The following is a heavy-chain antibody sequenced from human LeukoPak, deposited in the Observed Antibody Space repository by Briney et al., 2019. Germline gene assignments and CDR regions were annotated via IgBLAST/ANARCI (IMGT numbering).Heavy chain of an antibody. CDR2: IYYSGST. CDR3: ARAGITGTAQLDY. Sequence: SETLSLTCTVSGGSISSYYWSWIRQPPGKGLEWIGYIYYSGSTNYNPSLKSRVTISVDRSKNQFSLKLSSVTAADTAVYYCARAGITGTAQLDYWGQGTLVTVSS. J-gene: IGHJ4*02. V-gene: IGHV4-59*12. CDR1: GGSISSYY. D-gene: IGHD1-20*01.